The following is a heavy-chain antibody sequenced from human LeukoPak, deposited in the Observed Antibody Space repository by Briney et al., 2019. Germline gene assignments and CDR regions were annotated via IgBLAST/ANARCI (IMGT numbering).Heavy chain of an antibody. Sequence: RGSPRLSCAGSGFTFTDYILDRVPQAPEKGLERVCRIRRRVNSYTTEYAPSVKGRFIISRDDSKNSMYLYLNNLKTEDTAVYHCTRDGEEGGNSAFDIWGQGTMVTVSS. CDR2: IRRRVNSYTT. D-gene: IGHD4-23*01. CDR1: GFTFTDYI. V-gene: IGHV3-72*01. J-gene: IGHJ3*02. CDR3: TRDGEEGGNSAFDI.